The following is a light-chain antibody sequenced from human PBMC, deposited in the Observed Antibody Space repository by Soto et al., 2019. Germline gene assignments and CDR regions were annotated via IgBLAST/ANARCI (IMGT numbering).Light chain of an antibody. J-gene: IGKJ4*01. Sequence: EIVLTQSPGTLSLSPGERATLSCRASQSVSNNYLAWYQQKPGQAPRLLIYGASNRATGIPDRFSGSGSGTDFTLTISRLEPEDFAVYYCQHYVNWPLTFGGGTRVENK. CDR2: GAS. CDR1: QSVSNNY. CDR3: QHYVNWPLT. V-gene: IGKV3-20*01.